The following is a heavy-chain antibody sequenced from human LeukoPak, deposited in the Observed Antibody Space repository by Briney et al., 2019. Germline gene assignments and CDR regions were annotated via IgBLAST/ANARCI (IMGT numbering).Heavy chain of an antibody. CDR1: GYDFTDYW. V-gene: IGHV5-51*01. J-gene: IGHJ4*02. CDR2: IYPDDSDA. Sequence: GESLKISCKASGYDFTDYWIGWVRQMPGKGLEWMGIIYPDDSDARYSPSFQGQVSISAVKSISTAYLQWSSLKASDTAMYYCGGFWGKTTIVRGVGGFDYWGQGTLVTVSS. D-gene: IGHD3-10*01. CDR3: GGFWGKTTIVRGVGGFDY.